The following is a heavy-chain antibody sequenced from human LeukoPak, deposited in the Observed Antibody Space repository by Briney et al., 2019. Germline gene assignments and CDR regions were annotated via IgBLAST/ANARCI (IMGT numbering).Heavy chain of an antibody. CDR1: NGSISSSNW. V-gene: IGHV4-4*02. J-gene: IGHJ4*02. D-gene: IGHD7-27*01. Sequence: SETLSLTCVVCNGSISSSNWWSWVRPSPGKGLEWIGEINLSESTNYNPSLKSRVTISVDKSKNQFSLKLRSVTAADTAVYYCAREEGPGYFDYWGQGTLVTVSS. CDR2: INLSEST. CDR3: AREEGPGYFDY.